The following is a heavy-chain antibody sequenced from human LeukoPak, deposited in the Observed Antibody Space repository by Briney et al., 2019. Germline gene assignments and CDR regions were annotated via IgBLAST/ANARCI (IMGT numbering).Heavy chain of an antibody. V-gene: IGHV3-23*01. CDR3: AKDDGRIAVAGTYTY. CDR1: GFTFSSYA. J-gene: IGHJ4*02. Sequence: GGSLRLSCAASGFTFSSYAMSWVRQAPGKGLEWVSAISGSGGSTYYADSAKGRFTISRDNSKNTLYLQMNSLRAEDTAVYYCAKDDGRIAVAGTYTYWGQGTLVTVSS. D-gene: IGHD6-19*01. CDR2: ISGSGGST.